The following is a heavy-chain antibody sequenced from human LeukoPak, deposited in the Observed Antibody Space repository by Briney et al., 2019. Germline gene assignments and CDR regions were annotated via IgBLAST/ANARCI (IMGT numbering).Heavy chain of an antibody. CDR1: GFTFSNYW. CDR3: ATLPYYYDSSGSYYFDS. J-gene: IGHJ4*02. CDR2: INSDGSTT. D-gene: IGHD3-22*01. Sequence: GGSLRLSCAASGFTFSNYWMHWVRQAPGKGLVWVSRINSDGSTTIYADSVKGRFTISRDNSKNTLYLQMNSLRVEDTAVYYCATLPYYYDSSGSYYFDSWGQGTLVTVSS. V-gene: IGHV3-74*01.